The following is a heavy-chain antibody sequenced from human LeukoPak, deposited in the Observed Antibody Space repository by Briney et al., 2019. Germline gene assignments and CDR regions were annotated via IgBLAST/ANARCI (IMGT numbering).Heavy chain of an antibody. CDR3: ARETDYYGSGIPYAFDI. V-gene: IGHV3-21*01. Sequence: MPGGSLRLSCAASGFTFSSYSMNWVRQAPGKGLEWVSSISSSSSYICYADSVKGRFTISRDNAKNSLYLQMNSLRAEDTAVYYCARETDYYGSGIPYAFDIWGQGTMVTVSS. J-gene: IGHJ3*02. CDR2: ISSSSSYI. CDR1: GFTFSSYS. D-gene: IGHD3-10*01.